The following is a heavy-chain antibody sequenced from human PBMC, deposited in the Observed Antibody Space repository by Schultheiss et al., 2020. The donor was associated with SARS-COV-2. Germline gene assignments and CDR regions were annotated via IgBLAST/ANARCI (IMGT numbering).Heavy chain of an antibody. CDR2: IYYSGST. D-gene: IGHD1-26*01. J-gene: IGHJ4*02. CDR3: ASGSWEFDY. Sequence: SETLSLTCTVSGGSISSYYWSWIRQPPGKGLEWIGYIYYSGSTNYNPSLKSRVTISVDTSKNQFSLKLSSVTAADTAVYYCASGSWEFDYWGQGTLVTVSS. CDR1: GGSISSYY. V-gene: IGHV4-59*01.